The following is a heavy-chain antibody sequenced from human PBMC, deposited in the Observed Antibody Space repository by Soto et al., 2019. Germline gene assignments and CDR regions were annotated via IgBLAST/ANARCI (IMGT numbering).Heavy chain of an antibody. Sequence: SVKVSCKASGGTFSSYTISWVRQAPGQGLEWMGRIIPILGIANYAQKFQGRVTITADKSTSTAYMELSSLRSEDTAVYYCARGPLVTAYTLDYWGQGTLVTVSS. D-gene: IGHD2-21*02. J-gene: IGHJ4*02. CDR1: GGTFSSYT. V-gene: IGHV1-69*02. CDR3: ARGPLVTAYTLDY. CDR2: IIPILGIA.